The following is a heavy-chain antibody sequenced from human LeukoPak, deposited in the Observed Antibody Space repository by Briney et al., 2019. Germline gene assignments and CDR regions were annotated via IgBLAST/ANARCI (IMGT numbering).Heavy chain of an antibody. CDR3: ARDGGWNSTSCYVS. V-gene: IGHV3-21*01. CDR1: GYILSSYS. D-gene: IGHD2-2*01. Sequence: GGSLRLSCAASGYILSSYSMHWVPQARGKGLEWVSSISSKSRHIFYTDSVKGRYHIPRDNAKNSLYPQKNSLIAEHTAVFYCARDGGWNSTSCYVSWGQGTLVTVSS. CDR2: ISSKSRHI. J-gene: IGHJ4*02.